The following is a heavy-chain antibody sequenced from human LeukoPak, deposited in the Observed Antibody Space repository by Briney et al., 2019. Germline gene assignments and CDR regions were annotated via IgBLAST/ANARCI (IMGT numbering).Heavy chain of an antibody. CDR1: GGSIYGYY. Sequence: SETLSLTCTVSGGSIYGYYWSWIRQPPGQGLEWIGHIYYTGSTNYNPSHKSRASTSVDMSKNQFSLKLRSVTAADTAVYYCARHAYSSSSEGFDYWGQGTLVTVSS. J-gene: IGHJ4*02. V-gene: IGHV4-59*08. CDR3: ARHAYSSSSEGFDY. D-gene: IGHD6-6*01. CDR2: IYYTGST.